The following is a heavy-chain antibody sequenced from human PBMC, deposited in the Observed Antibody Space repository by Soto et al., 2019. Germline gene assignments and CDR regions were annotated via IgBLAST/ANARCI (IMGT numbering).Heavy chain of an antibody. CDR2: IKQDGSEK. V-gene: IGHV3-7*03. CDR1: GITFSRHW. Sequence: GGSLRLSCAASGITFSRHWMSWVSHSPGKGLEWVANIKQDGSEKYYVDSVKGRFIISRDNSKKSLSLQMNSLRAEDTVVYYCARESDEALAEYFQHWGQGTLVTVSS. J-gene: IGHJ1*01. CDR3: ARESDEALAEYFQH.